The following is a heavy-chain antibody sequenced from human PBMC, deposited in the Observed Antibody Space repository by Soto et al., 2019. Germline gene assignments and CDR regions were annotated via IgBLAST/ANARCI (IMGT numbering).Heavy chain of an antibody. CDR2: ISYDGSNK. Sequence: QVQLVESGGGVVQPGRSLRLSCAASGFTFSSYAMHWVRQAPGKGLEWVAVISYDGSNKYYADSVKGRFTISRDNSKNPLYLQMNRLRAEDRAVYYWARVSSIAARPTFFWYDYYGMDVWGQGTTVTVSS. CDR3: ARVSSIAARPTFFWYDYYGMDV. J-gene: IGHJ6*02. D-gene: IGHD6-6*01. CDR1: GFTFSSYA. V-gene: IGHV3-30-3*01.